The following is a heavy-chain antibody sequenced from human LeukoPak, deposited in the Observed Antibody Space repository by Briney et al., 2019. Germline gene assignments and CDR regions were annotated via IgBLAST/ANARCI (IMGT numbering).Heavy chain of an antibody. J-gene: IGHJ4*02. D-gene: IGHD3-22*01. Sequence: PGGSLRLSCAASGFTFISYWMTWVRQAPGKGLEWVANMNQDGSKIYYVDSLKGRFTISRDNAKNSLYLQMNGLRAEDTAVYYCARGSSGYYIGYFDFWGQGTLVTVSS. CDR1: GFTFISYW. CDR3: ARGSSGYYIGYFDF. CDR2: MNQDGSKI. V-gene: IGHV3-7*01.